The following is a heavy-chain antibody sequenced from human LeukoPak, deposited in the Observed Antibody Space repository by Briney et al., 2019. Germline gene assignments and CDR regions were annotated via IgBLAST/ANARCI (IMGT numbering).Heavy chain of an antibody. J-gene: IGHJ4*02. CDR2: IRYDGSNK. D-gene: IGHD5-12*01. V-gene: IGHV3-30*02. Sequence: PGGSLRLSCAASGFTFSDYAMHWVRQAPGKGLEWVAFIRYDGSNKYYADSVKGRFTISRDNSKNTLYLQMNSLRAEDTAVYYCANGDSGYEAFDYWGQGTLVTVSS. CDR1: GFTFSDYA. CDR3: ANGDSGYEAFDY.